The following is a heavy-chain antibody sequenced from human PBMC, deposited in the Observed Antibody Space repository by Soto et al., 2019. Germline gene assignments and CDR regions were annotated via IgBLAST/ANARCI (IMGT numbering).Heavy chain of an antibody. CDR3: ARDLSSSRGTVWFDP. V-gene: IGHV4-4*07. CDR1: GGSISSYY. Sequence: SETLSLTCTVSGGSISSYYWSWIRQPAGKGLEWIGRIYTSGSTNYNPSLKSRVTMSVDTSKNQFSLKLSSVAAADTAVYYCARDLSSSRGTVWFDPWGQGTLVTVSS. D-gene: IGHD6-6*01. J-gene: IGHJ5*02. CDR2: IYTSGST.